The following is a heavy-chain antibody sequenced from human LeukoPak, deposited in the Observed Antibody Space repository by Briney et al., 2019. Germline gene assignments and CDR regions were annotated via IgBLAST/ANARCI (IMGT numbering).Heavy chain of an antibody. CDR1: GFTFSSYA. CDR3: ARDELVGALDY. V-gene: IGHV3-30*04. CDR2: ISYDGSNK. D-gene: IGHD1-26*01. Sequence: GGSLRLSCAASGFTFSSYAMHWVRQAPGKGLEWVAVISYDGSNKYYADSVEGRFTISRDNSKNTLYLQMNSLRAEDTAVYYCARDELVGALDYWGQGTLVTVSS. J-gene: IGHJ4*02.